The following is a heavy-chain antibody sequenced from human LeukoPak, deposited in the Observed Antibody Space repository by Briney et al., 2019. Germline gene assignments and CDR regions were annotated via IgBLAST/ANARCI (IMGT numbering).Heavy chain of an antibody. CDR2: ISSSGSTI. D-gene: IGHD3-3*01. J-gene: IGHJ6*03. V-gene: IGHV3-11*04. Sequence: GGSLRLSCAASGFTFSDYYMSWLRQAPGKGLEWVSYISSSGSTIYYADSVKGRFTISRDNAKNSLYLQMNSLRAEDTAVYYCASPYYDFWSGYLPYYYYYYMDVWGKGTTVTVSS. CDR3: ASPYYDFWSGYLPYYYYYYMDV. CDR1: GFTFSDYY.